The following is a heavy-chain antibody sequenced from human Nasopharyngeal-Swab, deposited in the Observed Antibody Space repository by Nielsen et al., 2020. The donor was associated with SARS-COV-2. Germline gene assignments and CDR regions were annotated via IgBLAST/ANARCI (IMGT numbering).Heavy chain of an antibody. Sequence: SETLSLTCTVSGGPASSGSYYWSWIRQPPGKGLEWIGYIYYSGSTNYNPSLKSRVTISVDTSKNQFSLRLSSVTAADTAVYYCARDQLATTHGAYGMDVWGQGTTVTVSS. J-gene: IGHJ6*02. CDR1: GGPASSGSYY. D-gene: IGHD5-24*01. CDR2: IYYSGST. CDR3: ARDQLATTHGAYGMDV. V-gene: IGHV4-61*01.